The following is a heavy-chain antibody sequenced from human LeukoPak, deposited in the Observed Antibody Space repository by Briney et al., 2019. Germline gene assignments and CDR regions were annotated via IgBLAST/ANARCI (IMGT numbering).Heavy chain of an antibody. V-gene: IGHV4-31*03. Sequence: PSETLSLTCTVSGGSISSGGYYWSWIRQHPGKGLEWIGFIYYSGSTYYNPSLKSRVTISVDTSKNQFSLKLSSVTAADTAVYYCARLVTTVTTFEASDGMDVWGQGTTVTVSS. CDR3: ARLVTTVTTFEASDGMDV. CDR1: GGSISSGGYY. J-gene: IGHJ6*02. CDR2: IYYSGST. D-gene: IGHD4-17*01.